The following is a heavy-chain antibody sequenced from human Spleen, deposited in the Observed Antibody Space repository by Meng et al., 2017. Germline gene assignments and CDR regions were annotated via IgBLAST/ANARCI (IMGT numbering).Heavy chain of an antibody. V-gene: IGHV3-7*01. CDR2: IKQDGSEK. Sequence: GGSLRLSCAASGFTFSSYWISWVRQAPGKGLEWVANIKQDGSEKYYVDSVRGRFTISKDNAKHSLSLQMNSLRAEDTAVYYCAGGRIIHWGQGTLVTVSS. CDR1: GFTFSSYW. CDR3: AGGRIIH. D-gene: IGHD1-14*01. J-gene: IGHJ4*02.